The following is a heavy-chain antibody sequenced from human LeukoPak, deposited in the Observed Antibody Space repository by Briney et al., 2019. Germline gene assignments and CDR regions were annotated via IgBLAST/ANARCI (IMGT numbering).Heavy chain of an antibody. J-gene: IGHJ6*03. CDR1: GDTFTSYA. CDR3: ARELAGRSGYYYYYYMDV. D-gene: IGHD3-10*01. Sequence: ASVKVSCKASGDTFTSYAISWVRQAPGQGLEWMGWISAYNGNTNYAQKLQGRVTMTTDTSTSTAYMELRSLRSDDTAVYYCARELAGRSGYYYYYYMDVWGKGTTVTISS. V-gene: IGHV1-18*01. CDR2: ISAYNGNT.